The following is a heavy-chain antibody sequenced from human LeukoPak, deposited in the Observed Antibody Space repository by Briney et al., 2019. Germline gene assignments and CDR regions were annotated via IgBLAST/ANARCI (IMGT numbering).Heavy chain of an antibody. Sequence: GGSLRLSCAASGFTFSSYAMSWVRQAPGKGLEWVSAISGGGSSTYYADSVKGRFTISRDNSKNTLYLQMNSLKAEDTAIYYCAKGIAAAGPYFDYWGQGTLVTVSS. CDR2: ISGGGSST. V-gene: IGHV3-23*01. CDR3: AKGIAAAGPYFDY. J-gene: IGHJ4*02. CDR1: GFTFSSYA. D-gene: IGHD6-13*01.